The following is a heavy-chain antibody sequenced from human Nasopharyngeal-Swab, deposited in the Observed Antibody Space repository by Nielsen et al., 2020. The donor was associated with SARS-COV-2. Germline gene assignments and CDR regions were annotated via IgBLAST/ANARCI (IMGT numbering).Heavy chain of an antibody. CDR3: ARDHRGSYYSDYYYGMDV. D-gene: IGHD1-26*01. CDR2: IYSGGSK. Sequence: GESLKISCAASGFTVSSNYMSLVRQAPGKGLEWVQVIYSGGSKYYAVSVKGRFTISRDNSKNTLYLQMNSLSAEATAVYYCARDHRGSYYSDYYYGMDVWGQGTTVTVSS. V-gene: IGHV3-53*01. J-gene: IGHJ6*02. CDR1: GFTVSSNY.